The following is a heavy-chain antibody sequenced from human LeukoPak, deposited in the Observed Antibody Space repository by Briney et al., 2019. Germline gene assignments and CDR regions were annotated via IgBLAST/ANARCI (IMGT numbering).Heavy chain of an antibody. J-gene: IGHJ6*03. D-gene: IGHD6-19*01. V-gene: IGHV1-18*01. CDR2: ISAYNGNT. Sequence: GASVKVSCKASGYTFTSYGISWVRQAPGQGLEWMGWISAYNGNTNYAQKLQGRVTMTTDTSTSTAYMELRSLRSEDTAVYYCARHSSGVDYYYMDVWGKGTTVTISS. CDR1: GYTFTSYG. CDR3: ARHSSGVDYYYMDV.